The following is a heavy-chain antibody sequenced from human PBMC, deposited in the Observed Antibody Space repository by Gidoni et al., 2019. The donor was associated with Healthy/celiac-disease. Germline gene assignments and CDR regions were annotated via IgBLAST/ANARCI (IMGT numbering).Heavy chain of an antibody. Sequence: QVQLQESGPGLVKPSETLSLTCTVYGGSIRSYNWSWIRQPPGKGLEWIGYIYYSGSTNYNPSLKSRVTISVDTSKNQFSLKLSSVTAADTAVYYCARHRPPYYYDSSGQSNWFDPWGQGTLVTVSS. CDR2: IYYSGST. CDR1: GGSIRSYN. D-gene: IGHD3-22*01. J-gene: IGHJ5*02. CDR3: ARHRPPYYYDSSGQSNWFDP. V-gene: IGHV4-59*08.